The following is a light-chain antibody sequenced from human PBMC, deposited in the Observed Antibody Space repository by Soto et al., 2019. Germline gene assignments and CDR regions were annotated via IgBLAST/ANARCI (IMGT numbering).Light chain of an antibody. J-gene: IGKJ4*01. V-gene: IGKV3-20*01. CDR2: GAS. CDR1: QSVSTNF. Sequence: EIVLTQSPGTLSLSPGEGATLSCRASQSVSTNFFAWYQQKPGQAPRLLIYGASTRATGIPDRFSGSGSGTDFPLTIIRLELEFFADYYCQHYGRFPGTFGGGTRGEIK. CDR3: QHYGRFPGT.